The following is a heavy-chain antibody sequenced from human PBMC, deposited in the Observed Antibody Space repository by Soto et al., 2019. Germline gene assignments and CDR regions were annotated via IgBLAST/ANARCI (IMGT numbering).Heavy chain of an antibody. D-gene: IGHD6-13*01. V-gene: IGHV1-18*01. CDR1: GYTFTSYG. J-gene: IGHJ4*02. Sequence: QVQLVQSGAEVKKPGASVKVSCKASGYTFTSYGITWVRQAPGQGLGWRGRVSAYNGNTNYAQELQGRVTMTPDTFRSTAYVELMSLTSDDTAVYYCAGDHSLAAAGNGYWGQGTLVTVSS. CDR2: VSAYNGNT. CDR3: AGDHSLAAAGNGY.